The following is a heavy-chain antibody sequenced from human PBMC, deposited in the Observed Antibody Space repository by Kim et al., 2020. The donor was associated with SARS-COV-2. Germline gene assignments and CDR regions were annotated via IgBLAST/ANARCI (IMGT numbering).Heavy chain of an antibody. Sequence: GGSLRLSCAASGFTFRNYWMDWVRQAPGKGLVWVSDITPDGTDARYAESVQGRFTISRDNAKNTLYLHMNSLRGEDTAVYYCVRNRGWTAVDIWGQGTTV. V-gene: IGHV3-74*01. J-gene: IGHJ3*02. CDR1: GFTFRNYW. D-gene: IGHD6-19*01. CDR2: ITPDGTDA. CDR3: VRNRGWTAVDI.